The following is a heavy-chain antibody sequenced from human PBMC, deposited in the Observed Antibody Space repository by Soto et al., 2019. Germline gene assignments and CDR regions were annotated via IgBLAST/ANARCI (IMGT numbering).Heavy chain of an antibody. D-gene: IGHD4-4*01. CDR3: ARVVGSSNWDTFDY. CDR1: GYTFTDYY. J-gene: IGHJ4*02. CDR2: INPHSGGS. V-gene: IGHV1-2*02. Sequence: QVQLVQSGAEVKKPGASVKVSCKASGYTFTDYYMHWVRQAPGQGLEWMGWINPHSGGSNYAQKFQGRVTMTRGTSISTVYMELSRLRSDDTAVYYCARVVGSSNWDTFDYWGQGTLVTVSS.